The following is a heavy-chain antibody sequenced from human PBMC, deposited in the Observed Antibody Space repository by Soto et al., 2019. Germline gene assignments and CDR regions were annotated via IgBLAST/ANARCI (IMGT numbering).Heavy chain of an antibody. J-gene: IGHJ4*02. V-gene: IGHV3-48*02. D-gene: IGHD2-15*01. CDR2: ISSSSSTI. CDR3: AREVTDCSGGSCYAPYFDY. CDR1: GFTFSSYS. Sequence: PGGSLRLSCAASGFTFSSYSMNWVRQAPGKGLEWVSYISSSSSTIYYADSVKGRFTISRDNAKNSLYLQMNSLRDEDTAVYYCAREVTDCSGGSCYAPYFDYWGQGTLVTAPQ.